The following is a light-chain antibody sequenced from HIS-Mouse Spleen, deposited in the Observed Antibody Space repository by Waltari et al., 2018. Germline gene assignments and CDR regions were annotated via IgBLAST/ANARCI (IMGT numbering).Light chain of an antibody. CDR2: WAS. CDR1: QSVLYSSNNKNY. V-gene: IGKV4-1*01. J-gene: IGKJ2*01. CDR3: QQANSFPPT. Sequence: DIVMTQSPDSLAVSLGERATINCKSSQSVLYSSNNKNYLAWYQQKPGQPPKLLIYWASTRESGVPYRFSGSGSGTDFTLTISSLQPEDFATYYCQQANSFPPTFGQGTKLEIK.